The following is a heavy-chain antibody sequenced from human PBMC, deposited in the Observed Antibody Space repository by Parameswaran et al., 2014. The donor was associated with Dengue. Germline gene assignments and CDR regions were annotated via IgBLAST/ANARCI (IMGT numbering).Heavy chain of an antibody. CDR2: IYTTGST. Sequence: WIRQPPGKGLQWIGRIYTTGSTNYNPSLNSRVTISMDTATDQFSLQLRSVTAADTAVYFCAREAYYYETSALYGETTFDYWGQGTLVTVSS. J-gene: IGHJ4*02. D-gene: IGHD3-22*01. CDR3: AREAYYYETSALYGETTFDY. V-gene: IGHV4-61*02.